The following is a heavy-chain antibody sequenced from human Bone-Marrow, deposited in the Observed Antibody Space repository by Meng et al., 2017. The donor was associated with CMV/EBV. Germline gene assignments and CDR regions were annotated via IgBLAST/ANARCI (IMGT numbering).Heavy chain of an antibody. D-gene: IGHD3-3*01. J-gene: IGHJ6*02. CDR1: GFTFSSYA. CDR2: ISYDGSNK. CDR3: ARDPAGTYYDFWSGYYGMDV. Sequence: GGSLRLSCAASGFTFSSYAMHWVRQAPGKGLEWVAVISYDGSNKYYADSVKGRFTISRDNSKNTLYLQMNSLRAEDTAVYYCARDPAGTYYDFWSGYYGMDVWGQGTTVTVSS. V-gene: IGHV3-30*04.